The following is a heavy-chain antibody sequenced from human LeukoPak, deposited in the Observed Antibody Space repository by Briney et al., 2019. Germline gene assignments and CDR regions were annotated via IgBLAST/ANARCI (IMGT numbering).Heavy chain of an antibody. V-gene: IGHV1-8*02. CDR1: GGTFSSYA. Sequence: ASVKVSCKASGGTFSSYAISWVRQAPGQGLEWMGWMNPNSGNTGYAQKFQGRVTMTRNTSISTAYMELSSLRSEDTAVYYCAQGDYYYYGMDVWGQGTTVTVSS. CDR3: AQGDYYYYGMDV. CDR2: MNPNSGNT. J-gene: IGHJ6*02.